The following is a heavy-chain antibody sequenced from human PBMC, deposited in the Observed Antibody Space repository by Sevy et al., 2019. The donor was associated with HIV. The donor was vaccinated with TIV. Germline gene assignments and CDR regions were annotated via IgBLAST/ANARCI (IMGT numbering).Heavy chain of an antibody. J-gene: IGHJ3*02. CDR3: ARGEYCSSTSGYTGNAFDI. V-gene: IGHV3-11*01. D-gene: IGHD2-2*02. CDR2: ISSSGSTI. Sequence: GGSLRLSCAASGFTLSDYYMSWIRQAPGKGLEWVSYISSSGSTIYYAYSVKGRFTISRDNAKNSLYLQMNSLRAEDTAVYYCARGEYCSSTSGYTGNAFDIWGQGAMVTVSS. CDR1: GFTLSDYY.